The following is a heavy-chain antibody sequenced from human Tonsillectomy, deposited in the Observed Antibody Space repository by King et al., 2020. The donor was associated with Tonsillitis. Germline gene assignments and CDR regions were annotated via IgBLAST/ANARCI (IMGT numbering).Heavy chain of an antibody. D-gene: IGHD5-12*01. Sequence: VQLVESGGGLVQPGGSLRLSCAASGFTFSSYWMHWVRQAPGKGLVWVSRINSEGSSTSYADSVKGRFTITRDNAKNTLYLQMNSLRAEDTAVYYCARGHSGYDPAADYWGQGTLVTVSS. J-gene: IGHJ4*02. V-gene: IGHV3-74*01. CDR2: INSEGSST. CDR3: ARGHSGYDPAADY. CDR1: GFTFSSYW.